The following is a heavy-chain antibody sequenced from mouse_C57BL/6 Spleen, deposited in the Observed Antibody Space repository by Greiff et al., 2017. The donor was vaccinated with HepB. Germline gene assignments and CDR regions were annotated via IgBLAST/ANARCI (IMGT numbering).Heavy chain of an antibody. CDR1: GFTFSDYG. J-gene: IGHJ4*01. Sequence: EVKLQESGGGLVKPGGSLKLSCAASGFTFSDYGMHWVRQAPEKGLEWVAYISSGSSTIYYADTVKGRFTISRDNAKNILFLQMTSLRSEDTAMYYCARDYYGSSYAMDYWGQGTSVTVSS. CDR2: ISSGSSTI. D-gene: IGHD1-1*01. CDR3: ARDYYGSSYAMDY. V-gene: IGHV5-17*01.